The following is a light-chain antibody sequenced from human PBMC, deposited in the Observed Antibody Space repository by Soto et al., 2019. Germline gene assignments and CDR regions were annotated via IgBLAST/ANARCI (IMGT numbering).Light chain of an antibody. CDR3: QQSFT. J-gene: IGKJ3*01. Sequence: DIQMTQSPSTLSASVGDRVTITCRASQSISSWLAWYQQKPGKAPKLLIYKASSLESGVPSRFSGSGSGTEITLTISSLQPDDFATYYCQQSFTFGPGTKVDIK. CDR2: KAS. V-gene: IGKV1-5*03. CDR1: QSISSW.